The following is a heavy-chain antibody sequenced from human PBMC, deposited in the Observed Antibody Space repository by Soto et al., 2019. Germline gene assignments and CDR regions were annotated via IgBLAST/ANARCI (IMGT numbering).Heavy chain of an antibody. V-gene: IGHV3-30-3*01. J-gene: IGHJ4*02. CDR3: ARDFRASSGWTRGYLDY. D-gene: IGHD6-19*01. CDR2: ISYDGSNI. CDR1: GFTFTAYA. Sequence: QVKLVESGGGVVQPGRSLRLSCAPSGFTFTAYAFHWVRKAPGKGLEWVSVISYDGSNIYYADSVKGRFTISRDNSKNTLYLQMNSLRAEDTAVYYCARDFRASSGWTRGYLDYWGQGALVTVSS.